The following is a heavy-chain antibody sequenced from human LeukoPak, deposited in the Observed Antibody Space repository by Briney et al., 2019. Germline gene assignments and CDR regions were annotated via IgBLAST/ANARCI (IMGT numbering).Heavy chain of an antibody. CDR1: GYTFTSSA. CDR3: ARSAAPYYDAFRFDP. J-gene: IGHJ5*02. D-gene: IGHD3-22*01. CDR2: INTNTGNP. Sequence: ASVKVSCKASGYTFTSSAMNWVRQAPGQGLEWMGWINTNTGNPTYAQGFTGRFVFSLDTSVSTAYLQISSLKAEDTAVYYCARSAAPYYDAFRFDPWGQGTLVTVSS. V-gene: IGHV7-4-1*02.